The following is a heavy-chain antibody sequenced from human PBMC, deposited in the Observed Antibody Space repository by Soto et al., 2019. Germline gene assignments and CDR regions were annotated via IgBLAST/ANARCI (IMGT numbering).Heavy chain of an antibody. D-gene: IGHD6-6*01. CDR1: GGTFSSYA. Sequence: ASVKVSCKASGGTFSSYAISWVRQAPGQGLEWMGWINPNSGGTNYAQKFQGWVTMTRDTSISTAYMELSRLRSDDTAVYYCARDRAIAARYYYGMDVWGQGTTVIVSS. V-gene: IGHV1-2*04. CDR3: ARDRAIAARYYYGMDV. J-gene: IGHJ6*02. CDR2: INPNSGGT.